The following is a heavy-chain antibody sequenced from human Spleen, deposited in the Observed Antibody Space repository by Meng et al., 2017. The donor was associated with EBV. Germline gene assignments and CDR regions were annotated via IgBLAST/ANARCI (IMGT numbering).Heavy chain of an antibody. CDR3: ARDYGDYYFDY. Sequence: EVQLVESGGGLVKPGESLRLPCAASGFTFSSYTMTWVRQAPGKGLEWVSSITGTDNYINYADSLKGRFTISRDNAKNSVYLQMNSLTAEDTAVYYCARDYGDYYFDYWGQGTLVTVS. D-gene: IGHD4-17*01. CDR2: ITGTDNYI. J-gene: IGHJ4*02. V-gene: IGHV3-21*02. CDR1: GFTFSSYT.